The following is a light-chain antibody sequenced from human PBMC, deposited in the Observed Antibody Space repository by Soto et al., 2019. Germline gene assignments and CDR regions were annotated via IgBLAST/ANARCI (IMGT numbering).Light chain of an antibody. CDR1: QGIRTE. J-gene: IGKJ1*01. Sequence: AIQMTQSPSSLSASVGDRVTITCRASQGIRTELGWYQQKPGKAPNLLIYGASTLQSGVSSRFSGSGSGTDFTLTISSLQPEDFATYYCIQDSSYPRTFGQGTKVEIK. CDR3: IQDSSYPRT. CDR2: GAS. V-gene: IGKV1-6*01.